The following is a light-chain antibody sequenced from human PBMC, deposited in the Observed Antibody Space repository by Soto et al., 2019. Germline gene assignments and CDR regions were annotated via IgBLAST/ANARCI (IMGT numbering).Light chain of an antibody. CDR3: QQYSTWPPRYT. J-gene: IGKJ2*01. CDR1: QSVSSY. V-gene: IGKV3-15*01. CDR2: RVS. Sequence: EIVMTQSPATLSVSPGGRATLSCRASQSVSSYLAWYQQRPGQPPRLLIYRVSTRATNIPARFSGSGSGTEFSLTISSLQSEDFAVYYCQQYSTWPPRYTFGQGTKLEI.